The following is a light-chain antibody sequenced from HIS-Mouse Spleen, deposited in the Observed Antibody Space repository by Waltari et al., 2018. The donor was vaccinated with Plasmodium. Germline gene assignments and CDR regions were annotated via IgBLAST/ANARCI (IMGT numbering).Light chain of an antibody. V-gene: IGLV2-8*01. Sequence: QSALTQPPSASGSPGQSVTTSCTGTSSDLGGYTYASWYQQHPGKAPNLMIYEVSKRPAGVPDRFSGSKSGNTASLTVSGLQAEDEADYYCSSYAGSNNLVFGGGTKLTVL. J-gene: IGLJ2*01. CDR3: SSYAGSNNLV. CDR1: SSDLGGYTY. CDR2: EVS.